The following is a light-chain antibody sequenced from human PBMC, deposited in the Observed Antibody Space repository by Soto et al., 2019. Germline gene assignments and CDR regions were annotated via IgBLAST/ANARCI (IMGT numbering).Light chain of an antibody. J-gene: IGKJ1*01. CDR3: QQYGSSRT. Sequence: ELVMTQSPATLSVSPGARVSLSCRASQSIYEKLAWYQQKPGQTPRLLIYDASSRATGIPDRFSGSGSGTDFTLTISRLEPEDFAVYYCQQYGSSRTFGQGTKVDIK. CDR2: DAS. V-gene: IGKV3-20*01. CDR1: QSIYEK.